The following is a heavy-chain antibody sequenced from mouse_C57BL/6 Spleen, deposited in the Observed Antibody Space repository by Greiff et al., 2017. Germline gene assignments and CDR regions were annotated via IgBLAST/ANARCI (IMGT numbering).Heavy chain of an antibody. D-gene: IGHD4-1*01. CDR2: INPSSGYT. CDR3: TRDWDDAMDY. Sequence: VQVVESGAELAKPGASVKLSCKASGYTFTSYWMHWVKQRPGQGLEWIGYINPSSGYTKYNQKFKDKATLTADKSSSTAYMQLSSLTYGDSAVYYCTRDWDDAMDYWGQGTSVTFSS. CDR1: GYTFTSYW. V-gene: IGHV1-7*01. J-gene: IGHJ4*01.